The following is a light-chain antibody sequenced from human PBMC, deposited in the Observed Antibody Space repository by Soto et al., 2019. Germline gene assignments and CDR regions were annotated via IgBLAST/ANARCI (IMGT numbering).Light chain of an antibody. V-gene: IGKV1-33*01. Sequence: DIQMTQSPSSLSASVGDRVTITCQASQDISNYLNWYQQKPGKAPKLLIYDASNLETGVPSRFSGSGSGTDFNFTISSLQPEDIATYYCQQYDNLLLTFGPGTKVDIK. CDR3: QQYDNLLLT. CDR2: DAS. J-gene: IGKJ3*01. CDR1: QDISNY.